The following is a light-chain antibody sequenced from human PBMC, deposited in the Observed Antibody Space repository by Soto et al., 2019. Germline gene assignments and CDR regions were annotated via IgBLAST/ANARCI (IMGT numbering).Light chain of an antibody. CDR1: SSNIGAGYD. V-gene: IGLV1-40*01. J-gene: IGLJ3*02. CDR3: QSYDSSPYWV. CDR2: GNN. Sequence: QSVLTQPPSVSGAPGQRVTISCTGSSSNIGAGYDVHWYQQLPGTAPKLLIYGNNNRPSGVPDRFSGSKSGTSASLAITGLQAEDEADYYCQSYDSSPYWVFGGGTKLTVL.